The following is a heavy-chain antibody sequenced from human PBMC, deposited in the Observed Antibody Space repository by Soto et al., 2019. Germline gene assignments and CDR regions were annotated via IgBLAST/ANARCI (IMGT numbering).Heavy chain of an antibody. CDR2: ISGYNVNT. J-gene: IGHJ6*02. Sequence: QVQLVQSGADVKKPGASVKVSCKASGYTFTSFGINWVRQAPGQGLEWMGWISGYNVNTNYAQNLQDRVTMTRDTSTSTAYMELRSLRSDDTAVYYCARPTDFYYYAMDVWGQGTTVTVSS. CDR1: GYTFTSFG. CDR3: ARPTDFYYYAMDV. V-gene: IGHV1-18*01.